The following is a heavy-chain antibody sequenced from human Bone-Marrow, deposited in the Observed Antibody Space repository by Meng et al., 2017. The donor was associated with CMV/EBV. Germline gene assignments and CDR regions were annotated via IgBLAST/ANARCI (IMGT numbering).Heavy chain of an antibody. V-gene: IGHV3-11*06. CDR2: ISHSSSYT. J-gene: IGHJ4*02. CDR1: GFTFSDYY. CDR3: ARRGNYYFDL. D-gene: IGHD1-7*01. Sequence: LYCEASGFTFSDYYVSWVRQTPGKGLEWVSYISHSSSYTNYADSVKGRFTISRDNAKNSLYLQMNSLRAEDTALYFCARRGNYYFDLWGQGTLVTVSS.